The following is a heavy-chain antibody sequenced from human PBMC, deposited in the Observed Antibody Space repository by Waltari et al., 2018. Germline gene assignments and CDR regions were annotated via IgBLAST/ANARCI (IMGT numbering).Heavy chain of an antibody. CDR3: AREVPGHYYDSRDDI. V-gene: IGHV3-7*05. CDR1: GFTLSDYW. Sequence: EVHLVESGGGLVQPGGSLRLSCAVSGFTLSDYWMTWVRQAPGKGMEWVANINQDGSEEYYVDSVKGRFTISRDNAKNSLYLQMNNLRVEDTAVYYCAREVPGHYYDSRDDIWGQGTMVTVSS. J-gene: IGHJ3*02. D-gene: IGHD3-22*01. CDR2: INQDGSEE.